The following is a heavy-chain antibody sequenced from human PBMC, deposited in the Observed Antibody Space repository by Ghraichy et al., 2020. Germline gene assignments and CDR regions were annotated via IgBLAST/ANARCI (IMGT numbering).Heavy chain of an antibody. V-gene: IGHV3-74*01. D-gene: IGHD5-24*01. Sequence: GSLRLSCAASGFTFSSYWMHWVRQSPGTGLMWVSRIDRGGSTTTYADSVKGRFTISRDNGKNTLYLQMTSLRVEDTAVYYCARIPREGYSYFDFDNWGQGTPVTVSS. CDR2: IDRGGSTT. J-gene: IGHJ4*02. CDR3: ARIPREGYSYFDFDN. CDR1: GFTFSSYW.